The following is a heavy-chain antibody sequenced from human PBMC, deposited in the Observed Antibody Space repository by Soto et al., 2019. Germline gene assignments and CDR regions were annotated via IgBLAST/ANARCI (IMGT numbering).Heavy chain of an antibody. CDR2: IKGKTEGGTT. V-gene: IGHV3-15*01. CDR1: GFTLGNAW. CDR3: STYETYPTTVRGVIIIDS. D-gene: IGHD3-10*01. Sequence: GSLRLSCAASGFTLGNAWMTWVRQAPGKGQEWVGRIKGKTEGGTTHHGAPVKGRFTISRDDSTNTIYLQINSLIIDDTAVYYCSTYETYPTTVRGVIIIDSWGQGTLVTVSS. J-gene: IGHJ4*02.